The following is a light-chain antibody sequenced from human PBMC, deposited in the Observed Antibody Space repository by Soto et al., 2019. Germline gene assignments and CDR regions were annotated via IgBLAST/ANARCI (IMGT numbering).Light chain of an antibody. CDR1: QSVGSNY. CDR3: QQYGSSGT. CDR2: GAS. J-gene: IGKJ1*01. Sequence: EIVLTQFPGTLSLSPGDSATLSCRASQSVGSNYLAWYQQRPGQPPNLLIFGASHRAPDIPDRFSGSGSGTDFTLTIRRLEPEDFAVYYCQQYGSSGTXGQGTKVEIK. V-gene: IGKV3-20*01.